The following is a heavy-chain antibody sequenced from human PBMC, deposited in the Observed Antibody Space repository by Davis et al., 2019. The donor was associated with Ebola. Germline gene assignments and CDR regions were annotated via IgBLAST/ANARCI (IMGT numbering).Heavy chain of an antibody. CDR2: IKQDGSEK. D-gene: IGHD2-2*01. Sequence: GESLKISCAASGFTFSVYSMSWVRQAPGKGLEWVANIKQDGSEKYYVDSVKGRFTISRDNAKNSLYLQMNSLRAEDTALYYCARSIIVVVPAAYFDYWGQGTLVTVSS. CDR3: ARSIIVVVPAAYFDY. V-gene: IGHV3-7*03. J-gene: IGHJ4*02. CDR1: GFTFSVYS.